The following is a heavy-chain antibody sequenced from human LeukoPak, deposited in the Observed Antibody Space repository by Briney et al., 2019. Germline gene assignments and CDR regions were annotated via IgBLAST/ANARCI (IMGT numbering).Heavy chain of an antibody. CDR1: GFTFGDYW. D-gene: IGHD6-6*01. CDR3: GRLVGWGRFDS. Sequence: PGGSLRLTCAASGFTFGDYWMNWVRQAPGKGLEWVANIKQDGSDKASVDSVRGRFTISRDNAKNSLYLQMNSLKAEDTAVYYCGRLVGWGRFDSWGRGTLVTVSS. J-gene: IGHJ5*01. V-gene: IGHV3-7*01. CDR2: IKQDGSDK.